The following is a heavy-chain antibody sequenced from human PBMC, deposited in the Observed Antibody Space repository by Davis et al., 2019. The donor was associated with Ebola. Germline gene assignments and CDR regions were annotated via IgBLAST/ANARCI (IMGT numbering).Heavy chain of an antibody. V-gene: IGHV4-61*05. Sequence: MPSETLSLTCTVSGGSISSSSYYWGWIRQPPGKGLEWIGYIYYSGSTNYNPSLKSRVTISVDTSKNQFSLKLSSVTAADTAVYYCARVRYYGSGSPIDYWGQGTLVTVSS. J-gene: IGHJ4*02. D-gene: IGHD3-10*01. CDR1: GGSISSSSYY. CDR3: ARVRYYGSGSPIDY. CDR2: IYYSGST.